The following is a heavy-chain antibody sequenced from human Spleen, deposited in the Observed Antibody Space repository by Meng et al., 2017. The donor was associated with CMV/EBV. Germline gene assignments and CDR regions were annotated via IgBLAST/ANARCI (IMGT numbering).Heavy chain of an antibody. CDR1: GFDVSSSY. CDR2: INAGGSA. CDR3: ARNRYRKLRGIQRTAKVLGLDV. D-gene: IGHD3-10*01. Sequence: GGSLRLSCAASGFDVSSSYMSWVRQAPGKGLEWVTIINAGGSARYADSVRGRLTISRDNSRNTVYLQINSLRAEDTAVFYCARNRYRKLRGIQRTAKVLGLDVWGQRTTVTVSS. J-gene: IGHJ6*02. V-gene: IGHV3-66*02.